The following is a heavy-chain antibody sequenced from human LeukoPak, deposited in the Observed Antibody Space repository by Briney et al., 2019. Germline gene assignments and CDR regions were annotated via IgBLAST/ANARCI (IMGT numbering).Heavy chain of an antibody. V-gene: IGHV4-34*01. D-gene: IGHD1-14*01. CDR1: GGSFSGYY. CDR2: IKHSGST. CDR3: ALNHRGQYYFDY. J-gene: IGHJ4*02. Sequence: SETLSLTCAVYGGSFSGYYWSWIRQPPGKGLEWIGEIKHSGSTNYNPSLKSRVTISVDTSKNQFSLKLSSVTAADTAVYYCALNHRGQYYFDYWGQGTLVTVSS.